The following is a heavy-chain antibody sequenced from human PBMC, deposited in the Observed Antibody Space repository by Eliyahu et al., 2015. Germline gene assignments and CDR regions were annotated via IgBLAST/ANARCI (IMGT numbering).Heavy chain of an antibody. J-gene: IGHJ4*02. D-gene: IGHD3-10*01. CDR2: XSYDGXNK. V-gene: IGHV3-30*18. CDR1: GFTFSGYG. Sequence: QLVESGGGVVQPGRSLRLSCAASGFTFSGYGMHWVRQAPGKGLEXVAVXSYDGXNKYYADSVKGRFTISRDNSKNTLYLQMNSLRAEDTAVYYCAKDRSSGVLDYWGQGTLVTVSS. CDR3: AKDRSSGVLDY.